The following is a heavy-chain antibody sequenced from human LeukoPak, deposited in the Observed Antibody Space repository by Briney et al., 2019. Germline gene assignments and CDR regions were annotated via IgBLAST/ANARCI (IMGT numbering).Heavy chain of an antibody. V-gene: IGHV4-59*01. J-gene: IGHJ4*02. D-gene: IGHD3-22*01. CDR1: GGSINNYY. CDR3: ARIWDTSAYWLDY. CDR2: IYYSGTT. Sequence: SETLSLTCTVSGGSINNYYWSWIRQPPGKGLEWIGYIYYSGTTNNNPSLKSRVTISVDTSKNQFSLKLTSVTAADTAVYYCARIWDTSAYWLDYWSQGTLLTVSS.